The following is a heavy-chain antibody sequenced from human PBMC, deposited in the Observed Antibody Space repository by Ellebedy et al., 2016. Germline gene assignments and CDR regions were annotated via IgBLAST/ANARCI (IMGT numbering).Heavy chain of an antibody. CDR2: IWYDGTKK. V-gene: IGHV3-33*01. CDR1: GFTFSSYS. CDR3: VRPIEERWLGFGMDV. Sequence: GESLKISCAASGFTFSSYSMHWVRQAPGKGLEWVAVIWYDGTKKYYADSVKGRFTISRDNSKNTVSLQMNSLRAEDTAVYYCVRPIEERWLGFGMDVWGQGTAVTVSS. J-gene: IGHJ6*02. D-gene: IGHD6-19*01.